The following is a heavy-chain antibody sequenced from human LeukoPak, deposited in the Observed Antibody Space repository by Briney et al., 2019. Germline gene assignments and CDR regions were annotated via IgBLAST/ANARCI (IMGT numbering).Heavy chain of an antibody. CDR2: ISWNSGSI. D-gene: IGHD3-16*01. CDR1: GFTFDDYA. J-gene: IGHJ3*02. Sequence: SLRLSCAASGFTFDDYAMHWVRQAPGKGLEWVSGISWNSGSIGYADSVKGRFTISRDNAKNSLYLQMNSLRAEDTALYYCAKDSGGGAFDIWGQGTMVTVSS. CDR3: AKDSGGGAFDI. V-gene: IGHV3-9*01.